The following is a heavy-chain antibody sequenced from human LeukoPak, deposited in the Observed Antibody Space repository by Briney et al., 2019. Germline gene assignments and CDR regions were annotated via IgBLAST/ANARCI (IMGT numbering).Heavy chain of an antibody. CDR2: IYPGDSDT. V-gene: IGHV5-51*01. D-gene: IGHD5-24*01. J-gene: IGHJ4*02. CDR3: ARARAMATIYFDY. CDR1: GYSFTSYW. Sequence: GESLKISCKGSGYSFTSYWIGWVRQMPGKGLERMGIIYPGDSDTRYSPSFQGQVTISADKSISTAYLQWSSLKASDTAMYYCARARAMATIYFDYWGQGTLVTVSS.